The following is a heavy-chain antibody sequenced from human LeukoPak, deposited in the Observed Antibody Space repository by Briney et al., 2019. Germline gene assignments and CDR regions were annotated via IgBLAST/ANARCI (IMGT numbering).Heavy chain of an antibody. CDR3: ARVSLVRGAPDYYFDY. CDR1: GGSISSGSYY. V-gene: IGHV4-61*02. J-gene: IGHJ4*02. D-gene: IGHD3-10*01. Sequence: SETLSLTCTVSGGSISSGSYYWSWIRQPAGKGLEWIGRIYTSGSANYNPSLKSRVTMSVDTSKNQLSLKLSSVTAADTAVYYCARVSLVRGAPDYYFDYRGQGTLVTVSS. CDR2: IYTSGSA.